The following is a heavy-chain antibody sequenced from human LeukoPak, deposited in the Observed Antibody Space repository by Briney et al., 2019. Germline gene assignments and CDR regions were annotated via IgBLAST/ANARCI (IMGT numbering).Heavy chain of an antibody. J-gene: IGHJ5*02. CDR1: GRSIRSGSKR. V-gene: IGHV4-61*02. CDR2: IHAGGST. CDR3: AREFRKGWDWFHL. Sequence: SDTLSHTCTVSGRSIRSGSKRWCWIRHPGGKGQEWNARIHAGGSTNYNPSLKSRVTISADTSKNQFSLKLSSVTAADTAVYYCAREFRKGWDWFHLWGQGTLVTVSA. D-gene: IGHD1-26*01.